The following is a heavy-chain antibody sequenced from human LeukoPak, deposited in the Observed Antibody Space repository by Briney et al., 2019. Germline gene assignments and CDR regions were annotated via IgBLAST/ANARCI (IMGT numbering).Heavy chain of an antibody. CDR1: GFTFSSYA. J-gene: IGHJ4*02. CDR2: ISGSGSST. D-gene: IGHD3-22*01. Sequence: PGGSLRLSCAASGFTFSSYAMSWVRQAPGKGLEWVSAISGSGSSTYYADSVKGRFTISRDNSKNTLYLQMNSLRDEDTAVYYCARGRYDSSGYRVDYWGQGTLVTVSS. CDR3: ARGRYDSSGYRVDY. V-gene: IGHV3-23*01.